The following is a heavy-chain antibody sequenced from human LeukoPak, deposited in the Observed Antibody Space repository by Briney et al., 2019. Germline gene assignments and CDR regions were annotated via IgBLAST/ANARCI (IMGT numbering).Heavy chain of an antibody. CDR3: ARADSGSGLRY. D-gene: IGHD6-19*01. V-gene: IGHV4-59*01. Sequence: SETLSLTCTVSGGSISSYYWSWIRQPPGKGLEWIGYIYYSGSTNYNPSLKSRVTISVDTSKNQFSLKLRSVTAADTAVYYCARADSGSGLRYWGQGTLVTVSS. J-gene: IGHJ4*02. CDR2: IYYSGST. CDR1: GGSISSYY.